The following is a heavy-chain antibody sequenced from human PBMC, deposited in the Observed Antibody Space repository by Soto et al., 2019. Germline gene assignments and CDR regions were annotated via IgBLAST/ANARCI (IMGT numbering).Heavy chain of an antibody. V-gene: IGHV1-69*12. CDR2: VIPIFGTA. CDR1: GGTFSSYD. J-gene: IGHJ4*02. D-gene: IGHD5-12*01. Sequence: QVQLVQSGAEVKKPGSSVKVSCKASGGTFSSYDISWVRQAPGQGLEWMGGVIPIFGTANYAQKFQGRVTITADDSPSTAYMELSSLRSEDTAVYYCARALVATNAFDYWGQGTLVTVSS. CDR3: ARALVATNAFDY.